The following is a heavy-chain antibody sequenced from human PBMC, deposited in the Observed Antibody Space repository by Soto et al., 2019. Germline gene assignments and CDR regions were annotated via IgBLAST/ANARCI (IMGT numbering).Heavy chain of an antibody. J-gene: IGHJ6*02. CDR1: GGSFSGDY. V-gene: IGHV4-34*01. CDR2: INHSGST. Sequence: SETLPLTCAVYGGSFSGDYWSWIRQPPGKGLEWIGEINHSGSTNYNPSLKSRVTISVDTSKNQFSLKLNSVTAADTAVYYCARVTGRYYYGMDVWGQGTTVTVS. CDR3: ARVTGRYYYGMDV.